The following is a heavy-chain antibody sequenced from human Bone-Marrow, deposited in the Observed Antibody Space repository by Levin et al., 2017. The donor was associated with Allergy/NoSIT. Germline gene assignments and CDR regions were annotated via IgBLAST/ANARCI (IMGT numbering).Heavy chain of an antibody. V-gene: IGHV4-30-4*01. CDR2: IYHSGST. Sequence: PSETLSLTCSVSGGSITNADYYWNWIRQSPQKGLEWLGHIYHSGSTYYNPSLESRLRLSVDTAKNEFSLTVTSVTVADTAVYYCARSGYDLADEDQYGLDVWGQGTTVTVSS. CDR1: GGSITNADYY. J-gene: IGHJ6*02. CDR3: ARSGYDLADEDQYGLDV. D-gene: IGHD5-12*01.